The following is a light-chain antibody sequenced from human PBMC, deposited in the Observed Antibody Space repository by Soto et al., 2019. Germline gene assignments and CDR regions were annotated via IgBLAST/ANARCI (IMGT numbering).Light chain of an antibody. CDR3: CSYAGTYIFV. CDR1: SNDVGAYNY. Sequence: QSALTQPRSVSGSPGQSVTISCTGTSNDVGAYNYVSWYQQHPEKAPKLIIYDVTQRPSGVPDRFSGSKSGNTASLTISGLQAEDEADYYCCSYAGTYIFVFGTGTKLTVL. CDR2: DVT. J-gene: IGLJ1*01. V-gene: IGLV2-11*01.